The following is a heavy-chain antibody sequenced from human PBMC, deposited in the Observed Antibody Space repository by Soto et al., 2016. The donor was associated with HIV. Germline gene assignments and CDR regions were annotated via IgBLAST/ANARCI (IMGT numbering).Heavy chain of an antibody. J-gene: IGHJ6*02. D-gene: IGHD3-9*01. V-gene: IGHV4-39*01. Sequence: QLQLQESGPGLVKPSETLSLNCSVSGASISSNSYSWGWIRQPPGKGLEWIGEIYHSGRTYYNLSLKSRVTIFVDTSKKQFSLNMSSVTAADTAIYYCARRRVTRRTGYYYYGMDVWGLGDHGHRLL. CDR2: IYHSGRT. CDR3: ARRRVTRRTGYYYYGMDV. CDR1: GASISSNSYS.